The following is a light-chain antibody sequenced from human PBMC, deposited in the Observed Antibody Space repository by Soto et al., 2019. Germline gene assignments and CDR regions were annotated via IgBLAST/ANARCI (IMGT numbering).Light chain of an antibody. V-gene: IGKV4-1*01. Sequence: DIVMTQSPDSLAVSLGGWAAINCKSSQSLLYSSDNRHYLAWYQQKPGQPPKLLIYWASTRESGVPDRFTGSGSGTDFTLTITSLQAEDVAVYYCHQYYSIPYTFGQGTKLEIK. CDR1: QSLLYSSDNRHY. J-gene: IGKJ2*01. CDR2: WAS. CDR3: HQYYSIPYT.